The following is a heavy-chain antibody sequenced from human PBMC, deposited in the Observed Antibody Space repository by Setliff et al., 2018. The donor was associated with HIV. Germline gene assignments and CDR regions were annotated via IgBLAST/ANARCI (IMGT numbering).Heavy chain of an antibody. V-gene: IGHV1-24*01. CDR1: GYTLAELS. Sequence: ASVKVSCKVSGYTLAELSIHWVRQAPGKGLEWMGGFDPEDVETVYEQKFQGRVTMTEDTSTDTAYMELSSLRSEDTAVYYCATVRRYYYDSSGQEYFQHWGQGTLVTVS. CDR3: ATVRRYYYDSSGQEYFQH. D-gene: IGHD3-22*01. CDR2: FDPEDVET. J-gene: IGHJ1*01.